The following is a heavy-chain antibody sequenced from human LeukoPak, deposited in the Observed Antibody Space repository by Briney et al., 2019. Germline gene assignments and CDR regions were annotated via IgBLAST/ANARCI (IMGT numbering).Heavy chain of an antibody. D-gene: IGHD6-19*01. Sequence: SETLSLTCTVSGDSISSYYWSWIRQPAGKGLEWIGRIYTSGSTNYNPSLKSRVTMSVDTSKKQISLKLSSVTAADTAVYYCATDAYKNGWYSFDYWGQGTLVTVSS. CDR2: IYTSGST. V-gene: IGHV4-4*07. CDR1: GDSISSYY. CDR3: ATDAYKNGWYSFDY. J-gene: IGHJ4*02.